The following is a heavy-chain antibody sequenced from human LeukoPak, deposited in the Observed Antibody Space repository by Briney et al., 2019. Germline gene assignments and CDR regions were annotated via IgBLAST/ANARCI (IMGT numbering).Heavy chain of an antibody. CDR3: ARRSGSTFSYYFDY. J-gene: IGHJ4*02. CDR2: ISSDGSTT. Sequence: GGSLRLSCAASGFSFSGSWMHWVRQAPGKGLVWVSLISSDGSTTTYADSAKGRFTISRDNAKNTVYLQMNSLRAEDTAVYYCARRSGSTFSYYFDYWGRGTLVTVSS. CDR1: GFSFSGSW. D-gene: IGHD3-10*01. V-gene: IGHV3-74*03.